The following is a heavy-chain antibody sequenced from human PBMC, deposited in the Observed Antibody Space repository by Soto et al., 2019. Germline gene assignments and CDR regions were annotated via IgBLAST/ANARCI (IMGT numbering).Heavy chain of an antibody. D-gene: IGHD3-22*01. J-gene: IGHJ4*01. V-gene: IGHV1-69*06. CDR3: ASSSQRVEWGYYDTSGYYHGRADH. Sequence: SVKGSWKASGGTFSSYAISWVRQAPGQGLEWMGGIIPIFGTANYAQKIQGRVTITADKSTSTAYMELSSLRSEDTAVSYCASSSQRVEWGYYDTSGYYHGRADHWG. CDR2: IIPIFGTA. CDR1: GGTFSSYA.